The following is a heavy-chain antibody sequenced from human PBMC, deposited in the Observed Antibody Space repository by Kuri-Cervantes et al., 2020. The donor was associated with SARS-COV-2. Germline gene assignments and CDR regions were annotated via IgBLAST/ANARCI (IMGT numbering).Heavy chain of an antibody. CDR2: ISDSGSGT. Sequence: GESLKISCAASGFTFVSYAMGWVRQTPGKGLEWVSGISDSGSGTYYVDSVKGRFIISRDNSKNTLYLQMNSQRAEDTAVYYCARDSIVVVVAATYSYYYGMDVWGQGTTVTGSS. CDR3: ARDSIVVVVAATYSYYYGMDV. D-gene: IGHD2-15*01. J-gene: IGHJ6*02. CDR1: GFTFVSYA. V-gene: IGHV3-23*01.